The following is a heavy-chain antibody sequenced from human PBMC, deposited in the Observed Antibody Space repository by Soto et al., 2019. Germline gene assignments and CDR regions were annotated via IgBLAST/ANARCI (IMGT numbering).Heavy chain of an antibody. D-gene: IGHD6-19*01. CDR3: ATDRLQTSGRYLGFNYYYRMHV. CDR1: GYTFTSYG. CDR2: ISAYNGNT. Sequence: ASVKVSCKASGYTFTSYGISWVRQAPGQGLEWMGWISAYNGNTNYAQKLQGRVTMTTDTSTSTAYMELRSLRSDHTAVYYCATDRLQTSGRYLGFNYYYRMHVWGQATTVTVSS. J-gene: IGHJ6*02. V-gene: IGHV1-18*01.